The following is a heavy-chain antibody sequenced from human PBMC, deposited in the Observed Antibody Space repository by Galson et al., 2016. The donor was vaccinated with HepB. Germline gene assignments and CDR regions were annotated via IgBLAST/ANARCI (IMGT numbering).Heavy chain of an antibody. Sequence: ETLSLTCTVSGGSISSNSYHWGWIRQPPGKGLEWIGSIYYAGNTYYNPSLKSRVIISIDTSNNRVSLKLRSVTAADTAVYYCARHERLLSWFDPWGQGSLVTASS. V-gene: IGHV4-39*01. CDR2: IYYAGNT. CDR3: ARHERLLSWFDP. D-gene: IGHD5-12*01. J-gene: IGHJ5*02. CDR1: GGSISSNSYH.